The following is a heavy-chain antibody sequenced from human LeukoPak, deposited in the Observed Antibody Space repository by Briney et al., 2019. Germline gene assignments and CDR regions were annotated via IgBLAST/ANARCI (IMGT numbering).Heavy chain of an antibody. D-gene: IGHD6-19*01. Sequence: PGGSLRLSCAASGFTVSSNYMSWVRQAPGKGLEWVSVIYSDGSTYYADSVKGRFTISRDNSKNTLYLQMNSLRAEDTAVYYCARGGIAVASRVFDYWGQGTLVTVSS. CDR2: IYSDGST. V-gene: IGHV3-66*02. CDR3: ARGGIAVASRVFDY. J-gene: IGHJ4*02. CDR1: GFTVSSNY.